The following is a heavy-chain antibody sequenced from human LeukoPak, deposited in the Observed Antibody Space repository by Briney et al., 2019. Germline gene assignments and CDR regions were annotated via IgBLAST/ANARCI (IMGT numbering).Heavy chain of an antibody. V-gene: IGHV4-59*01. Sequence: PSETLSLTCTVSGGSISSYYWSWIRQPPGKGLEWIGYIYYSGSTNYNPSLKSRVTISVDTSKNQFSLKLSSVTAADTAVYYCASGYCGGDCYSMDYWGQGTLVTVSS. CDR1: GGSISSYY. D-gene: IGHD2-21*02. CDR3: ASGYCGGDCYSMDY. J-gene: IGHJ4*02. CDR2: IYYSGST.